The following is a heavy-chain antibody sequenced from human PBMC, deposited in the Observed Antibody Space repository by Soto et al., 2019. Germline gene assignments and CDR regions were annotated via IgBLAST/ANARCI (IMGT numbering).Heavy chain of an antibody. V-gene: IGHV3-23*01. CDR3: AKGRVLRFKYYYYGMDV. Sequence: LSLSCAASGFTFSSYAMTWVRQAPGKGLEWVALIRLNENSTYYAASVEGRFTISRDNSKNTLYLQMSSLRAEDTAVYYCAKGRVLRFKYYYYGMDVWGQGTTVTVSS. CDR1: GFTFSSYA. D-gene: IGHD3-3*01. J-gene: IGHJ6*02. CDR2: IRLNENST.